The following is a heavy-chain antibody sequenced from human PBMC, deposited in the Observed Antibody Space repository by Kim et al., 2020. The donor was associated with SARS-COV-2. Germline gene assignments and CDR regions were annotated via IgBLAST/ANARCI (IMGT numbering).Heavy chain of an antibody. Sequence: ASVKVSCKASGYTFTSYGISWVRQAPGQGLEWMGWISAYNGNTNYAQKLQGRVTMTTDTSTSTAYMELRSLRSDDTAVYYCARVWITMVRVVYNPYYFDYWGQGAQVSVSS. V-gene: IGHV1-18*01. CDR3: ARVWITMVRVVYNPYYFDY. D-gene: IGHD3-10*01. CDR2: ISAYNGNT. CDR1: GYTFTSYG. J-gene: IGHJ4*02.